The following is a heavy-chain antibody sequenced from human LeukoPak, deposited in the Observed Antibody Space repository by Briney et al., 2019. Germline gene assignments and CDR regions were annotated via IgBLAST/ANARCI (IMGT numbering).Heavy chain of an antibody. CDR1: GFTFSNAW. V-gene: IGHV3-53*01. CDR2: IYSGGST. Sequence: GGSLRLSCAASGFTFSNAWMNWVRQAPGKGLEWVSVIYSGGSTYYADSVKGRFTISRDNSKNTLYLQMNSLRAEDTAVYYCARAHPYYYGMDVWGQGTTVTVSS. CDR3: ARAHPYYYGMDV. J-gene: IGHJ6*02.